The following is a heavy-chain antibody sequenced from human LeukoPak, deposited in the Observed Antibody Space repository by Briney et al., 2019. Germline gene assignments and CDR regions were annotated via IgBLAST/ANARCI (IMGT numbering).Heavy chain of an antibody. CDR3: TTAGAENYNGMDV. D-gene: IGHD1-1*01. V-gene: IGHV1-24*01. Sequence: ASVKVSCKVSGYILSELSVHWVRQAPGTGLEWMGGFDPEDFETVYAQKFQGRVTLTEDRATDTAYMELSRLRSEDTAVYCGTTAGAENYNGMDVWGQGTAVTVSS. CDR1: GYILSELS. CDR2: FDPEDFET. J-gene: IGHJ6*02.